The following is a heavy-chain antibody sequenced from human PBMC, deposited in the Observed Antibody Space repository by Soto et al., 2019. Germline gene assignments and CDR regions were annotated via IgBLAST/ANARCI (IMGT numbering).Heavy chain of an antibody. Sequence: SETLSLTCTVSGGSISSGGYYWSWIRQHPGKGLEWIGYIYYSGSTYYNPSLKSRVTISVDTSKNQFSLKLSSVTAADTAVYYCARLLGGYYDFWSGYPPLYFDYWGQGTLVTVSS. D-gene: IGHD3-3*01. CDR3: ARLLGGYYDFWSGYPPLYFDY. V-gene: IGHV4-31*03. J-gene: IGHJ4*02. CDR1: GGSISSGGYY. CDR2: IYYSGST.